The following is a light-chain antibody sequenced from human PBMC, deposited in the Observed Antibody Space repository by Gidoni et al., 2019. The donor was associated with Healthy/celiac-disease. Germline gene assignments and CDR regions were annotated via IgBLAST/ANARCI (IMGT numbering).Light chain of an antibody. CDR2: GAS. V-gene: IGKV3-20*01. Sequence: ELVLPQPPGTLSLSPGERATLSCRASQSVSSSYLAWYQQKPGQAPRLLIYGASSRATGSPDRFSGSGSGTDFTLTISRLEPEDFAVYYCQQYGSSPLFGPGTKVEIK. CDR3: QQYGSSPL. CDR1: QSVSSSY. J-gene: IGKJ3*01.